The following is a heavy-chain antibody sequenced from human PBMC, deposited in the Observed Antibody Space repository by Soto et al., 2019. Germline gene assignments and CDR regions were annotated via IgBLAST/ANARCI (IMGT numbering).Heavy chain of an antibody. CDR3: GVLTGTTWGDDAFDI. CDR2: ISAYNGIT. D-gene: IGHD1-20*01. Sequence: QVQLVQSGAEVKKPGASVKVSCKASGYTFSSYGINWVRQAPGQGLEWMGWISAYNGITNYAQKLQGRVTMTTDTSTSTAYMELRSLRSDDTAVYYCGVLTGTTWGDDAFDIWGQGTMVTVSS. CDR1: GYTFSSYG. J-gene: IGHJ3*02. V-gene: IGHV1-18*01.